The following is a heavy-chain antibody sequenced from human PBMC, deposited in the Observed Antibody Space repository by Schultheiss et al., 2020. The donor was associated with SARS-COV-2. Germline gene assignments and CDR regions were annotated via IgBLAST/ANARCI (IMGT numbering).Heavy chain of an antibody. V-gene: IGHV3-21*01. D-gene: IGHD6-6*01. CDR1: GFTFSSYG. CDR3: ARNRIADRLDAFDI. J-gene: IGHJ3*02. Sequence: GGSLRLSCAASGFTFSSYGMHWVRQAPGKGLEWVSSISSSSSYIYYADSVKGRFTISRDNAKNSLYLQMNSLRAEDTAVYYCARNRIADRLDAFDIWGQGTMVTVSS. CDR2: ISSSSSYI.